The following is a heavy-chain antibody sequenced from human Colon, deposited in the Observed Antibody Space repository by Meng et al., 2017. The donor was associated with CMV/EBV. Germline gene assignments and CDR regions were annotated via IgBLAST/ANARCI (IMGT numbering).Heavy chain of an antibody. D-gene: IGHD3-10*01. CDR1: GFTFSTSW. Sequence: GESLKTSCAASGFTFSTSWMTWVRQAPGKGLEWVANIKQDGSEKYYVDSVKGRFTISRDNAKNSLFLQMNSLRAEDTAMYYCARNARGSGYWGQGTLVTVSS. J-gene: IGHJ4*02. V-gene: IGHV3-7*01. CDR3: ARNARGSGY. CDR2: IKQDGSEK.